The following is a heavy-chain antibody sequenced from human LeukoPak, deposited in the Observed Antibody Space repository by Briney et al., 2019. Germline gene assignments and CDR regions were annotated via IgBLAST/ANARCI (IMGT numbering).Heavy chain of an antibody. V-gene: IGHV1-46*01. J-gene: IGHJ4*02. CDR1: GYTFTSYG. D-gene: IGHD6-13*01. CDR2: INPSGGST. CDR3: AREGIAAQYDY. Sequence: ASVKVSCKASGYTFTSYGISWVRQAPGQGLEWMGIINPSGGSTSYAQKFQGRVTMTRDMSTSTVYMELSSLRSEDTAVYYCAREGIAAQYDYWGQGTLVTVSS.